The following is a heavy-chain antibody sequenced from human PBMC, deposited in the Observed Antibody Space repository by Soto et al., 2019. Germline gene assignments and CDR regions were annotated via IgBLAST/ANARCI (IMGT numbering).Heavy chain of an antibody. Sequence: ASVKVSCKASGYTFTSYGISWVRQAPGQGLEWMGWISAYNGNTNYAQKLQGRVTMTTDTSTSTAYMELRSLRSDDTAVYYCAKVGATYRFYYYGMDVWGQGTTVTVSS. D-gene: IGHD1-26*01. CDR3: AKVGATYRFYYYGMDV. V-gene: IGHV1-18*01. J-gene: IGHJ6*02. CDR1: GYTFTSYG. CDR2: ISAYNGNT.